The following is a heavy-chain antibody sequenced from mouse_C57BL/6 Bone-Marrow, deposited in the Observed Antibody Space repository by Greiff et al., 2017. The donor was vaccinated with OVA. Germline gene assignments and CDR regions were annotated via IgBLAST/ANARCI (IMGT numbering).Heavy chain of an antibody. CDR3: ARRGDYDGYYAMDY. J-gene: IGHJ4*01. D-gene: IGHD2-4*01. V-gene: IGHV5-6*01. CDR2: ISSGGSYT. CDR1: GFTFSSYG. Sequence: EVQVVESGGDLVKPGGSLKLSCAASGFTFSSYGMSWVRQTPDKRLEWVATISSGGSYTYYPDSVKGRFTISRDNAKNTLYLQMSSLKSEDTAMYYCARRGDYDGYYAMDYWGQGTSVTVSS.